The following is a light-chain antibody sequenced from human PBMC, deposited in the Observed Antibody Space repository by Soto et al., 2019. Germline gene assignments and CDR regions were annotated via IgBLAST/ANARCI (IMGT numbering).Light chain of an antibody. J-gene: IGKJ5*01. Sequence: AIQLTQSPSSLSASVGDRVTITCRASQDITSALAWYQQKPGKAPNLLIYAASSLKSGVPSRFSGSGSGTDFTLTISSLQPEDFATYYCQQFNSYVITFGGGTRLETK. CDR3: QQFNSYVIT. CDR2: AAS. V-gene: IGKV1-13*02. CDR1: QDITSA.